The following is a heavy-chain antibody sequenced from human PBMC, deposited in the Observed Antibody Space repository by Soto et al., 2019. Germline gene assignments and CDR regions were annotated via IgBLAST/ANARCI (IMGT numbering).Heavy chain of an antibody. V-gene: IGHV1-69*12. CDR2: IIPIFGTA. J-gene: IGHJ4*02. Sequence: QVQLVQSGAEVKKPGSSVKVSCKASGGTFSSYAISWVRQAPGQGLEWMGGIIPIFGTANYAQKFQGRVTITADESTSPAYMELSSLRSEDTAVYYCARVRLTERGSGSYYFDYWGQGTLVTVSS. CDR1: GGTFSSYA. D-gene: IGHD3-10*01. CDR3: ARVRLTERGSGSYYFDY.